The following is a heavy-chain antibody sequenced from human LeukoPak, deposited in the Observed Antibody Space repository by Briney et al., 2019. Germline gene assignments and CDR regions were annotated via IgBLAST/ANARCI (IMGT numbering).Heavy chain of an antibody. D-gene: IGHD6-19*01. CDR2: INHSGGT. CDR3: ARQPQIAVAGLSLYYYYYYMDV. V-gene: IGHV4-34*01. CDR1: GGSFSGYY. J-gene: IGHJ6*03. Sequence: SETLSLTCAVYGGSFSGYYWSWIRQPPGKGLEWIGEINHSGGTNYNPSLKSRVTISVDTSKNQFSLKLSSVTAADTAVYYCARQPQIAVAGLSLYYYYYYMDVWGKGTTVTVSS.